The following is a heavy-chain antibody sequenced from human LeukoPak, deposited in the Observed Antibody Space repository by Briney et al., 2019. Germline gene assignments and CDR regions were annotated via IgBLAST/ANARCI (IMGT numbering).Heavy chain of an antibody. CDR3: ARADCYDSSGYFRFGY. Sequence: GASVKVSCKASGGTFSSYAISWVRQAPGQGLEWMGRIIPIFGTANYAQKFQGRVTITTDESTSTAYIELSSLRSEDTAVYYCARADCYDSSGYFRFGYWGQGTLVTVSS. CDR1: GGTFSSYA. CDR2: IIPIFGTA. D-gene: IGHD3-22*01. V-gene: IGHV1-69*05. J-gene: IGHJ4*02.